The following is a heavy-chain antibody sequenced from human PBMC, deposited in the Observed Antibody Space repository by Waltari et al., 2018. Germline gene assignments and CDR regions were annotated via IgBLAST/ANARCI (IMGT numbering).Heavy chain of an antibody. CDR1: GGSISSYY. V-gene: IGHV4-4*07. CDR2: IYTSGST. J-gene: IGHJ3*02. D-gene: IGHD1-26*01. CDR3: AREGVGATDAFDI. Sequence: QVQLQESGPGLVKPSETPSLTCTVSGGSISSYYWSWIRQPAGKGLEWIGRIYTSGSTNYNPSLKSRVTISVDKSKNQFSLKLSSVTAADTAVYYCAREGVGATDAFDIWGQGTMVTVSS.